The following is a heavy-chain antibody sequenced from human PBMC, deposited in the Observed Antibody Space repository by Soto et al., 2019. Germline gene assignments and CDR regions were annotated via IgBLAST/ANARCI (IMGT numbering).Heavy chain of an antibody. J-gene: IGHJ6*02. Sequence: QVQLVQSGAEVKKPGSSVKVSCKASGGTFSSYAISWVRQAPGQGLEWMGGIIPIFGTANYAQKFQGRVTITADESTSTAYMELSSLRSEDTAVYYCASGVSESWIQLWPYYYGMDVWGQGTTVTVSS. CDR3: ASGVSESWIQLWPYYYGMDV. V-gene: IGHV1-69*01. CDR2: IIPIFGTA. D-gene: IGHD5-18*01. CDR1: GGTFSSYA.